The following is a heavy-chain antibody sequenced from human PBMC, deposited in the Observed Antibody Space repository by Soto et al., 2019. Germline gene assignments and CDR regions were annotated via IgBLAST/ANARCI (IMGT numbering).Heavy chain of an antibody. D-gene: IGHD6-6*01. CDR3: ARDRYSSSSRKKTSSYYFDY. CDR2: ISSSGSTI. Sequence: GGSLRLSCAASGFTFSDYYMSWIRQAPGKGLEWVSYISSSGSTIYYADSVKGRFTISRDNAKNSLYLQMNSLRAEDTAVYYCARDRYSSSSRKKTSSYYFDYWGQGTLVTVSS. J-gene: IGHJ4*02. V-gene: IGHV3-11*01. CDR1: GFTFSDYY.